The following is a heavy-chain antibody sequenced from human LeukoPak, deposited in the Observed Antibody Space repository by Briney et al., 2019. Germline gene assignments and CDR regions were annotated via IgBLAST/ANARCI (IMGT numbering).Heavy chain of an antibody. CDR2: VYTSGYT. V-gene: IGHV4-4*07. CDR1: GDSISTYY. Sequence: PSETLSLTCTVSGDSISTYYWSWIRQPAGRGLEWIGRVYTSGYTNYNPSLKSRVTMSVDTSKNQFSLKLTSVTAADTAVYYCARDSRGGSPWYFDRWGRGTLVTVSS. D-gene: IGHD2-15*01. CDR3: ARDSRGGSPWYFDR. J-gene: IGHJ2*01.